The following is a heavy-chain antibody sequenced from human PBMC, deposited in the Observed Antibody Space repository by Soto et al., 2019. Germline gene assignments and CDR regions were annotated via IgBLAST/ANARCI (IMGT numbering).Heavy chain of an antibody. J-gene: IGHJ3*02. CDR3: ARGGYCSGGSCYSGAFDI. D-gene: IGHD2-15*01. CDR2: ISSSSSYI. V-gene: IGHV3-21*01. Sequence: GGSLRLSCAASGFTLSSYSMNWVRQAPGKGLEWVSSISSSSSYIYYADSVKGRFTISRDNAKNSLYLQMNSLRAEDTAVYYCARGGYCSGGSCYSGAFDIWGQGTMVTVSS. CDR1: GFTLSSYS.